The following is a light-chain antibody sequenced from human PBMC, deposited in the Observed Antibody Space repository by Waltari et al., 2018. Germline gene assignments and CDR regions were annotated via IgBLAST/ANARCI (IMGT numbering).Light chain of an antibody. V-gene: IGKV4-1*01. CDR3: QQYYAAPWT. Sequence: DIVMTQSPDSLAVSLAEGATINCTSSQSVLYSSNNKSYLSWFQHKPGQPPKLLFYWASTRESGVPDRFSGSGSGTDFTLTISSLQAEDVAVYYCQQYYAAPWTFGQGTMVEIK. J-gene: IGKJ1*01. CDR1: QSVLYSSNNKSY. CDR2: WAS.